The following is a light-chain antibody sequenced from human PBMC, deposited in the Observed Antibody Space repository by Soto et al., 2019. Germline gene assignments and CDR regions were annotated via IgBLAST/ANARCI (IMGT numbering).Light chain of an antibody. Sequence: QSVLTQPPSASGTPGQRVTISYSGSSSNIGSYTVNWYQDLPGAAPKVLIYTNNRRPSGVPDRFSGSKSGTSASLAISGLQSEDEADYYCAAWDDSLKGVVLGGGTKLTVL. CDR1: SSNIGSYT. CDR3: AAWDDSLKGVV. J-gene: IGLJ2*01. CDR2: TNN. V-gene: IGLV1-44*01.